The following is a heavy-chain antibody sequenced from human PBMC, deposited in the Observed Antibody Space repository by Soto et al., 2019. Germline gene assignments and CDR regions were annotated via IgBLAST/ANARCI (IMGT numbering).Heavy chain of an antibody. Sequence: QVQLQESGPGLVKPSGTLSLTCTVSGGSISNNNWWRWVRQTPEKGLEWIGQIYHSGNTNYNPSLKSRFYMSVDKSKHQFSLKMNSATAADTAVYYCARFLPGFVGENEAFDFWGHGTLVTVYS. CDR2: IYHSGNT. CDR3: ARFLPGFVGENEAFDF. CDR1: GGSISNNNW. V-gene: IGHV4-4*02. J-gene: IGHJ4*01. D-gene: IGHD3-3*01.